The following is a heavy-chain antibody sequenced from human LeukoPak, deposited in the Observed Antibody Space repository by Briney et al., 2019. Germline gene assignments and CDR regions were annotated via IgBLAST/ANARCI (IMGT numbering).Heavy chain of an antibody. CDR2: IYYSGST. V-gene: IGHV4-31*03. CDR3: AREREYYGSGSYFGNWFDP. CDR1: GGSISSGGYY. Sequence: SQTLSLTCTVSGGSISSGGYYWRWIRQHPGRGLEWIVYIYYSGSTYYNPSLKSRVTISVDTSKNQFSLKLSSVTAADTAVYYCAREREYYGSGSYFGNWFDPWGQGTLVTVSS. J-gene: IGHJ5*02. D-gene: IGHD3-10*01.